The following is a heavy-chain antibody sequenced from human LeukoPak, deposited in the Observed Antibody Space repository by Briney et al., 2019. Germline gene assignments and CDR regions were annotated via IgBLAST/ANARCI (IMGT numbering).Heavy chain of an antibody. V-gene: IGHV4-34*01. D-gene: IGHD1-26*01. CDR1: GGSFSGYY. CDR2: INHSGST. J-gene: IGHJ4*02. CDR3: ARSVMYGSYYLLGFPDY. Sequence: SETLSLTCAVYGGSFSGYYWSWIRQPPGKGLEWIGEINHSGSTNYNPSLKSRVTISVDTSKNQFSLKLSSVTAADTAVYYCARSVMYGSYYLLGFPDYWGQGTLVTVSS.